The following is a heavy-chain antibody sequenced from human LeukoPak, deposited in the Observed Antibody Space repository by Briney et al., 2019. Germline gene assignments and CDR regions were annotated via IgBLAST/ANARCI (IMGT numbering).Heavy chain of an antibody. CDR1: GGSISSSSYY. CDR3: ARERRLTTVGSSP. V-gene: IGHV4-39*02. Sequence: PSETLSLTCTVSGGSISSSSYYWGWIRQPPGKGLEWIGSIYYSGSTYYNPSLKSRVTISVDTSKNQFSLKLSSVTAADTAVYYCARERRLTTVGSSPWGQGTLVAVSS. J-gene: IGHJ5*02. D-gene: IGHD4-23*01. CDR2: IYYSGST.